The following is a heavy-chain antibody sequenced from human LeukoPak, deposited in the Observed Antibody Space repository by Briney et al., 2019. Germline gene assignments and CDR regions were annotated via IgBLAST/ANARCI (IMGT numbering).Heavy chain of an antibody. Sequence: PGGSLRLSCAASGFTFTSYAMSWVRQAPGKGLEWVSTISGSGGSTYYADSVKGRFTISRDNSKNTLYLQMNSLRAEDTAVYSCAKNGEVLSWFDPWGQATLVTVSS. CDR1: GFTFTSYA. V-gene: IGHV3-23*01. D-gene: IGHD3-10*01. CDR3: AKNGEVLSWFDP. J-gene: IGHJ5*02. CDR2: ISGSGGST.